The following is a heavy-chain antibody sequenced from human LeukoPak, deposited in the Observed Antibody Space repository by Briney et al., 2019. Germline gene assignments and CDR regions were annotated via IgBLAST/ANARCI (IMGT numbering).Heavy chain of an antibody. CDR1: GGSISSYY. J-gene: IGHJ6*03. CDR3: ARVGYSIQPNYHYYYMDV. V-gene: IGHV4-59*01. Sequence: TSETLSLTCTVSGGSISSYYWSWIRQPPGKGLEWIGYIYYSGSTNYNPSLKSRVTISVDTSKNQFSLKLSSVTAADTAVYYCARVGYSIQPNYHYYYMDVWGKGTTVTVSS. D-gene: IGHD4-11*01. CDR2: IYYSGST.